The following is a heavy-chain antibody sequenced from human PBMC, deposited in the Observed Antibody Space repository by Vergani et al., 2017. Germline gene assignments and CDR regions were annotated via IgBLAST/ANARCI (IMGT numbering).Heavy chain of an antibody. V-gene: IGHV3-21*01. CDR3: AREGITSYDILTGYLPHAFDF. J-gene: IGHJ3*01. D-gene: IGHD3-9*01. Sequence: EVQLVGSGGGLVKPGGSLRLSCAASGFTFSSYSMIWVRQAPGKGVERVSSISSSSSYIDYADSVKGRFTISRDNGKNSLYLQMNSLRAEDTAVYYCAREGITSYDILTGYLPHAFDFWGQGTMVTVSS. CDR1: GFTFSSYS. CDR2: ISSSSSYI.